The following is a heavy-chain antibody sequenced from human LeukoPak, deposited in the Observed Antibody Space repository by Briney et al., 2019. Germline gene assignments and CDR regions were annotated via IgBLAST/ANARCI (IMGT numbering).Heavy chain of an antibody. CDR3: TRGGGMGHYYYYMDV. V-gene: IGHV4-38-2*02. Sequence: PSETLSLTCTVSGYSISSGYYWGWIRQPPGRGLEWIASIYYRGSTHYNPSLASLKSRVTISGDTSKNQFSLKLSSVTAADTAVYYCTRGGGMGHYYYYMDVWGKGTTVTISS. CDR2: IYYRGST. J-gene: IGHJ6*03. D-gene: IGHD5-24*01. CDR1: GYSISSGYY.